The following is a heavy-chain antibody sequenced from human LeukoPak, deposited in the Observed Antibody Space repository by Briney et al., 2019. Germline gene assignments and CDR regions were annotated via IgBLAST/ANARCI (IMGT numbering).Heavy chain of an antibody. J-gene: IGHJ4*02. Sequence: GASVKVSCKASGGTFSSYAISWVRQAPGQGLEWMGGIIPIFGTANYAQKFQGRVTITTDESTSTAYMELSSLRSEDTAVYYCARGTIFGVVTYFDYWGQGTLVTVSS. CDR3: ARGTIFGVVTYFDY. CDR1: GGTFSSYA. V-gene: IGHV1-69*05. CDR2: IIPIFGTA. D-gene: IGHD3-3*01.